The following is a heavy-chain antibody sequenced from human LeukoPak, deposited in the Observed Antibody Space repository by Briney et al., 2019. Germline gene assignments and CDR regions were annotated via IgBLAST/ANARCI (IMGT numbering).Heavy chain of an antibody. J-gene: IGHJ5*02. D-gene: IGHD3-22*01. Sequence: PSETLSLTCTVSGGSISSYYWSWIRQPPGKGLEWIGYIYYSGSINYNPSLKSRVTISVDTSKNQFSLKLSSVTAADTAVYYCARIAGDYYDSSGHYPNWFDPWGQGTLVTVSS. V-gene: IGHV4-59*01. CDR1: GGSISSYY. CDR3: ARIAGDYYDSSGHYPNWFDP. CDR2: IYYSGSI.